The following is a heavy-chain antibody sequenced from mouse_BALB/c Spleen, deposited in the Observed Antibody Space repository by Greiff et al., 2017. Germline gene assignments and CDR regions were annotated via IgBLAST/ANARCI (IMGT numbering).Heavy chain of an antibody. CDR1: GFNIKDYY. CDR2: IDPENGNT. V-gene: IGHV14-1*02. CDR3: AIPTEGFAY. J-gene: IGHJ3*01. Sequence: EVQLQQSGAELVRPGALVKLSCKASGFNIKDYYMHWVKQRPEQGLEWIGWIDPENGNTIYAPKFQGKASITADTSSNTAYLQLSSLTSEDTAVYYCAIPTEGFAYWGQGTLVTVSA.